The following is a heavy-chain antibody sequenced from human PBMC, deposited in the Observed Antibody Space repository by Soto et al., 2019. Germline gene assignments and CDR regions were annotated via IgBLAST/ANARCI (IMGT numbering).Heavy chain of an antibody. CDR3: AKEGYYGSGNYYSPFFDY. CDR2: ISGSGGST. J-gene: IGHJ4*02. D-gene: IGHD3-10*01. V-gene: IGHV3-23*01. Sequence: GGSLRLSCAASGFTFSSYAMSWVRQAPGKGLEWVSAISGSGGSTYYADSVKGRFTISRDNSKNTLYLQMNSLRAEDTAVYYCAKEGYYGSGNYYSPFFDYWGQGTLVTVSS. CDR1: GFTFSSYA.